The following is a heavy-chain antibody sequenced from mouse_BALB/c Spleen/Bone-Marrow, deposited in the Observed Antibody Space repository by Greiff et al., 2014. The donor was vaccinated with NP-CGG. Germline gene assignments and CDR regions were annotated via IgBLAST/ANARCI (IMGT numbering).Heavy chain of an antibody. CDR2: INPSSGYT. D-gene: IGHD4-1*01. Sequence: VQLQQSGAELARPGASVTMSCKASGYTFTSYTVHWVKQRPGKGLEWIGYINPSSGYTNYNQKFKDKATMTAAKSSSIAYMHLSSLTSEDSSFYYCALANWDIGGPFAYWGQGTLVTVSA. CDR3: ALANWDIGGPFAY. J-gene: IGHJ3*01. V-gene: IGHV1-4*01. CDR1: GYTFTSYT.